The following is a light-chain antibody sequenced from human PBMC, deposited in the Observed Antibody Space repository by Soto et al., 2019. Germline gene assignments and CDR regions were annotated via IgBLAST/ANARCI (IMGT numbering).Light chain of an antibody. CDR1: SSNIGTNT. V-gene: IGLV1-44*01. CDR3: AAWDDSLNGVI. CDR2: SDY. Sequence: QSALTQPPSASGTPGQRVTISCSGSSSNIGTNTVNWYQQLPGTAPKLLIYSDYQRPSGVPDRFSGSKSGTSASLAISGIQSEDEGDYYCAAWDDSLNGVIFGGGTKLTVL. J-gene: IGLJ2*01.